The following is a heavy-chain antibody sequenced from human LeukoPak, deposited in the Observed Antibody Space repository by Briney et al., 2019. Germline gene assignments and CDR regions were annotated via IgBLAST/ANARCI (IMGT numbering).Heavy chain of an antibody. D-gene: IGHD3-22*01. CDR2: IHHTGST. V-gene: IGHV4-38-2*02. Sequence: SETLSLTCTVSGYSISSGYYWGWIRQPPGKGLEWIGSIHHTGSTHFNPSLKSRVTISVDTSKNQFPLKLSSVTAADTAVYYCARPRTQYYYDSSGGEYFQHWGQGTLVTVSS. J-gene: IGHJ1*01. CDR1: GYSISSGYY. CDR3: ARPRTQYYYDSSGGEYFQH.